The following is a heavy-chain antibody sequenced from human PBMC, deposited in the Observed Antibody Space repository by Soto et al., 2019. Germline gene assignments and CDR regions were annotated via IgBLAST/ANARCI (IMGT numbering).Heavy chain of an antibody. J-gene: IGHJ6*02. V-gene: IGHV1-18*04. CDR1: AYTFTSYG. CDR3: ARGGLQPVRSGYYGMDV. Sequence: ASVKVSGNASAYTFTSYGISWVRQAPGQGLEWMGWISAYNGNTNYEQKLQGRVTMTTDTSTSTAYMELRSLRSDDTAVYYCARGGLQPVRSGYYGMDVWCQGPTVTVSS. CDR2: ISAYNGNT. D-gene: IGHD4-4*01.